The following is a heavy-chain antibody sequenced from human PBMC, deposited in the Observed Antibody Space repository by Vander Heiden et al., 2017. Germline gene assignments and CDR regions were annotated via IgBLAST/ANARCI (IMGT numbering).Heavy chain of an antibody. Sequence: EVQLVESGGGLIQPGGSLRLSCAASGFTVSSNYMSWVRQAPGKGLEWVSVIDSGGSTYYADSVKGRFTISRDNSKNTLYLQMNSLRAEDTAVYYCARDGGYCSGCSCYLGWYFDLWCRGTLVTVYS. CDR3: ARDGGYCSGCSCYLGWYFDL. V-gene: IGHV3-53*01. CDR1: GFTVSSNY. J-gene: IGHJ2*01. CDR2: IDSGGST. D-gene: IGHD2-15*01.